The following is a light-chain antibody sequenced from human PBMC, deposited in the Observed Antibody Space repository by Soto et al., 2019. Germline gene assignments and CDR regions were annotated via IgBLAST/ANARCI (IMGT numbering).Light chain of an antibody. Sequence: QPASVSGSPGQSITISCTGTSSDVGGSGLVSWYQFHPGKAPKLLIFEGFKRPSGVSNRFSGSKSGSTASLTISGLQAEDEADYYCCSYAGRSTWDVVFGGGTKLTVL. V-gene: IGLV2-23*01. CDR3: CSYAGRSTWDVV. CDR2: EGF. J-gene: IGLJ2*01. CDR1: SSDVGGSGL.